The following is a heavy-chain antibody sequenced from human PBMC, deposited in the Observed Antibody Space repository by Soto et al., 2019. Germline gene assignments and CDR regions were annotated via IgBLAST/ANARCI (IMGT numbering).Heavy chain of an antibody. CDR3: ARGWGYDSNDYYYAY. CDR1: GGTFSRHA. Sequence: QVQLVQSGAEVRKPGSSVKVSCKASGGTFSRHAISWVRQAPGQGLEWMGGIIPIFGTANPAQKFQGRVTIIADESTSTVYMELSSLSSEDTAMYYCARGWGYDSNDYYYAYWGQGTLVIVSS. J-gene: IGHJ4*02. V-gene: IGHV1-69*01. D-gene: IGHD3-22*01. CDR2: IIPIFGTA.